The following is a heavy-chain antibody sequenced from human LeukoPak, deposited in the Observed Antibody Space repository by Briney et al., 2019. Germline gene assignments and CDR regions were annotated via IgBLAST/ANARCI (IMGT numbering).Heavy chain of an antibody. V-gene: IGHV3-21*01. D-gene: IGHD6-13*01. J-gene: IGHJ4*02. CDR1: GFTVSGYT. CDR2: ISSSSTYT. Sequence: MSGGSLRLSCAASGFTVSGYTMNWVRQAPGKGLEWVSSISSSSTYTHYADSVKGRFTISRDNAKNSVYLQMNSLRAEDTAVYYCARGGQLVDYWGQGTLVTVSS. CDR3: ARGGQLVDY.